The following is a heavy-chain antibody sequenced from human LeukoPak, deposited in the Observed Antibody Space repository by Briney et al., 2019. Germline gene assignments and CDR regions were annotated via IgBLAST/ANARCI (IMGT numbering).Heavy chain of an antibody. Sequence: GGSLRLSCAASGFTFSSYAMSWVRQAPGKGLEWVPATSGSGGSTYYADSVKGRFTISRDNSKNTLYLQMNSLRAEDTAVYYCAKDHIHFGVALNWFDPWGQGTLVTVSS. CDR3: AKDHIHFGVALNWFDP. J-gene: IGHJ5*02. CDR1: GFTFSSYA. CDR2: TSGSGGST. V-gene: IGHV3-23*01. D-gene: IGHD3-3*01.